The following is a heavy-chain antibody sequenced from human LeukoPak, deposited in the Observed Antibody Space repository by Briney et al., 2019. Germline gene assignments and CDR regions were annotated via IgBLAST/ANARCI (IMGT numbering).Heavy chain of an antibody. V-gene: IGHV3-53*01. CDR2: IYSGGST. CDR3: AKDARLYCSGGSCCGMDV. D-gene: IGHD2-15*01. CDR1: GFTVSSNY. Sequence: GGSLRLSCAASGFTVSSNYMSWVRQAPGKGLEWVSVIYSGGSTYYADSVKGRFTISRDNSKNTLYLQMNSLRAEDTAVYYCAKDARLYCSGGSCCGMDVWGQGTTVTVSS. J-gene: IGHJ6*02.